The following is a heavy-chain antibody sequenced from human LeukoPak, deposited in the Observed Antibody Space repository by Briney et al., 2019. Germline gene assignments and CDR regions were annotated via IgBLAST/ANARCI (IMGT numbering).Heavy chain of an antibody. Sequence: SVKVSCKASGGTFSSYAISWVRQAPGQGLEWMGGIIPIFGTANYAQKFQGRVTTTADESTSTAYMELSSLRSEDTAVYYCASPRRAYSGHYFDYWGQGTLVTVSS. CDR3: ASPRRAYSGHYFDY. CDR1: GGTFSSYA. CDR2: IIPIFGTA. D-gene: IGHD2-15*01. V-gene: IGHV1-69*13. J-gene: IGHJ4*02.